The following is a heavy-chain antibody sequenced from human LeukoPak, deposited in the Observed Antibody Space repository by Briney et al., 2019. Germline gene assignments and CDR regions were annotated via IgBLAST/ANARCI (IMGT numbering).Heavy chain of an antibody. CDR1: GFSLSTSGMR. D-gene: IGHD3-22*01. CDR3: ARIGSDSSGYYYFDY. CDR2: IDWDDDK. J-gene: IGHJ4*02. V-gene: IGHV2-70*04. Sequence: SGPTLVNPTQTLTLTCTFSGFSLSTSGMRVSWIRQLPGKALEWLARIDWDDDKFYSTSLKTRLTISKDTSKNQVVLTMTNMDPVDTATYYCARIGSDSSGYYYFDYWGQGTLVTVSS.